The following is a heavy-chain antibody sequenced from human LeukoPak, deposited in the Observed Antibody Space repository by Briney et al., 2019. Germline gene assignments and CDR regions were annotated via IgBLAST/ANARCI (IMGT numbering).Heavy chain of an antibody. V-gene: IGHV1-2*02. CDR2: INPNGGT. J-gene: IGHJ2*01. CDR1: GYTFSGYY. Sequence: ASVKVSCKASGYTFSGYYIHWVRQGPGQGLEWMGWINPNGGTNYAQNFQGRVTMTRDTSISTAYMELSRLRSDDTAVYYCARSVGWSRYFDLWGRGTLVTVSS. CDR3: ARSVGWSRYFDL. D-gene: IGHD3-3*01.